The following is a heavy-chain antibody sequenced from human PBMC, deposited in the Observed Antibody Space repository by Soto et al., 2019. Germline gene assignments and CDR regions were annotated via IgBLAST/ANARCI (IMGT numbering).Heavy chain of an antibody. V-gene: IGHV1-18*04. J-gene: IGHJ5*02. CDR1: GYTFTSYG. CDR2: ISAYNGNT. Sequence: ASVKVSCKASGYTFTSYGISWVRQAPGQGLEWMGWISAYNGNTNYAQKLQGRVTMTTDTSTSTAYMELRSLRSDDTAVYYCARGYGSGSYYNGGGFDPWGQGTLVTVSS. D-gene: IGHD3-10*01. CDR3: ARGYGSGSYYNGGGFDP.